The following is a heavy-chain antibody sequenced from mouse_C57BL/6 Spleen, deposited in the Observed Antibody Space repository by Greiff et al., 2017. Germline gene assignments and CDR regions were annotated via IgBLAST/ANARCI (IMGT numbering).Heavy chain of an antibody. CDR3: ASPWVLMGYAMDY. CDR2: IWSGGST. CDR1: GFSLTSYG. V-gene: IGHV2-2*01. J-gene: IGHJ4*01. Sequence: VQRVESGPGLVQPSQSLSITCTVSGFSLTSYGVHWVRQSPGKGLEWLGVIWSGGSTDYNAAFISRLSISKDNSKSQVFFKMNSLQADDTAIYYCASPWVLMGYAMDYWGQGTSVTVSS. D-gene: IGHD2-14*01.